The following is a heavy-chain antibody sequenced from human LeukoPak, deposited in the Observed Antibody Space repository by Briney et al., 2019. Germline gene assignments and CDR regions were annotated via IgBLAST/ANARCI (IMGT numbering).Heavy chain of an antibody. Sequence: GGSLRLSCAAPGFTFSSYAMHWVRQAPGKGLEWVAVISYDGSNKYYADSVKGRFTISRDNSKNTLYLQMNSLRAEDTAVYYCARDNGYSSSWSLDYWGQGTLVTVSS. CDR1: GFTFSSYA. D-gene: IGHD6-13*01. CDR3: ARDNGYSSSWSLDY. CDR2: ISYDGSNK. J-gene: IGHJ4*02. V-gene: IGHV3-30*04.